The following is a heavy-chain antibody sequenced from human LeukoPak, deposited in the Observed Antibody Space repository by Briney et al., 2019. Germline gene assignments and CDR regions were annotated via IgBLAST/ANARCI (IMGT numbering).Heavy chain of an antibody. V-gene: IGHV4-34*01. D-gene: IGHD3-10*01. CDR3: ARGRNYYGSGSYRYFDY. CDR2: INHSGST. Sequence: SETLSLTCTVSGGSISSYYWSWIRQPPGKGLEWIGEINHSGSTNYNPSLKSRVTISVDTSKNQFSLKLSSVTAADTAVYYCARGRNYYGSGSYRYFDYWGQGTLVTVSS. CDR1: GGSISSYY. J-gene: IGHJ4*02.